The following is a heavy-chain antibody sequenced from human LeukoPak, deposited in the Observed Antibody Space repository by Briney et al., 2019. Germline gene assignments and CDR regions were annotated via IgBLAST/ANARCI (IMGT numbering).Heavy chain of an antibody. J-gene: IGHJ4*02. D-gene: IGHD1-14*01. CDR3: ASRGQITSFDS. CDR1: GFTFTAYH. V-gene: IGHV1-2*02. CDR2: INPKSGGT. Sequence: GASVKVSCKASGFTFTAYHMHWVRQAPGQGLEWMGWINPKSGGTNYAQKFQGRVTMTSDTSINTAYMEMSSLRSDDTAVYYCASRGQITSFDSWGRGTLVTVSS.